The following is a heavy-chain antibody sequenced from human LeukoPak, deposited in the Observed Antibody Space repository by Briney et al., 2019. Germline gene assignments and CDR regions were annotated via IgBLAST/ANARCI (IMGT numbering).Heavy chain of an antibody. CDR3: ATDPSVKTYSSSWYVGY. CDR1: GYTLTELS. Sequence: ASVKVSCKVSGYTLTELSMHWVRQAPGKGLEWMGGFDPEDGETIYAQKFQGRVTMTEDTSTDTAYMELSSLRSEDTAVYYCATDPSVKTYSSSWYVGYWGQGTLVTVSS. D-gene: IGHD6-13*01. J-gene: IGHJ4*02. V-gene: IGHV1-24*01. CDR2: FDPEDGET.